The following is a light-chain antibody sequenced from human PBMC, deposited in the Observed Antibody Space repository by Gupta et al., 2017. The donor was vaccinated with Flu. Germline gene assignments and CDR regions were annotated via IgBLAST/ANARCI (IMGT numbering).Light chain of an antibody. Sequence: ITSSCTGTSRDVGAYDYVSWYQQNTGKAPKLILYEVSNRPSGISNRFSGSKSGNTASLNISGLQAEDEADYYCSSFITSATLGVFGGGTKLTVL. CDR2: EVS. CDR1: SRDVGAYDY. J-gene: IGLJ3*02. CDR3: SSFITSATLGV. V-gene: IGLV2-14*01.